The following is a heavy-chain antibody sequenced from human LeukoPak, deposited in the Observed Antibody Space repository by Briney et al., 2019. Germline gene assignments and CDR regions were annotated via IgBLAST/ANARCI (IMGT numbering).Heavy chain of an antibody. CDR1: GGSLNGYY. CDR3: ARGTMAAGFDP. J-gene: IGHJ5*02. D-gene: IGHD4/OR15-4a*01. V-gene: IGHV4-59*10. CDR2: IYSSGST. Sequence: SETLSLTCAVYGGSLNGYYWNWIRQPAGKGLEWIGRIYSSGSTNYNPSLKSRVTVSVDTSENQFSLKLNSVTAADTAIYYCARGTMAAGFDPWGQGTLVTVSS.